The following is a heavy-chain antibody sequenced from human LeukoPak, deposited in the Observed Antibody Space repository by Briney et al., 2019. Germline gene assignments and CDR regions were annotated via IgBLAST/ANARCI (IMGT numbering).Heavy chain of an antibody. CDR1: GYTFTGYY. D-gene: IGHD3-22*01. V-gene: IGHV1-2*02. CDR3: ARDQRGYSMGSDY. J-gene: IGHJ4*02. CDR2: INPNSGGT. Sequence: ASVKVPCKASGYTFTGYYMHWVRQAPGQGLEWMGWINPNSGGTNYAQKFQGRVTMTRDTSISTAYMELSRLRSDDTAVYYCARDQRGYSMGSDYWGQGTLVTVSS.